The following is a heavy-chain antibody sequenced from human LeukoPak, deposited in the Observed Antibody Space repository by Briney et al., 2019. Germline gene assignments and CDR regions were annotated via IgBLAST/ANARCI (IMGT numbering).Heavy chain of an antibody. J-gene: IGHJ2*01. CDR2: ISSSGSTI. CDR3: AKDSTVVTPSYWYFDL. Sequence: GGSLRLSCAASGFTFSSYEMNWVRQAPGKGLEWVSYISSSGSTIYYADSVKGRFTISRDNSKNTLYLQMNSLRAEDTAVYYCAKDSTVVTPSYWYFDLWGRGTLVTVSS. CDR1: GFTFSSYE. V-gene: IGHV3-48*03. D-gene: IGHD4-23*01.